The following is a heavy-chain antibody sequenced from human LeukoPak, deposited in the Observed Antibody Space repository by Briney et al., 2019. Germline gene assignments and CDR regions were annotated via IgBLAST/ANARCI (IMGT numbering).Heavy chain of an antibody. D-gene: IGHD3-22*01. Sequence: SETLSLTCTVSGGSISSYYWSWIRQPPGKGLEWIGYINHSGITNNNPSLKCRVTTSVDTSKNQFSLKLSSVTAADTAVYYCARFYYDSSGYGFDSWGQGTKVTVSS. V-gene: IGHV4-59*01. CDR3: ARFYYDSSGYGFDS. J-gene: IGHJ3*02. CDR1: GGSISSYY. CDR2: INHSGIT.